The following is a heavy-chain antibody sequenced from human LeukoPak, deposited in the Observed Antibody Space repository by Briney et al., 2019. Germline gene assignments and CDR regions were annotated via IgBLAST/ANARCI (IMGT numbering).Heavy chain of an antibody. D-gene: IGHD6-6*01. J-gene: IGHJ4*02. V-gene: IGHV4-34*01. CDR3: ARVLAARSGLNDY. Sequence: SETLSLTCAVYGRSFSGYYWSWVRQPPGKGREWIGEINHSGSTNYNPSLKSHVTISVDTSKNQFSLKLSSVTAADTAVYYCARVLAARSGLNDYWGQGTLVPVSS. CDR1: GRSFSGYY. CDR2: INHSGST.